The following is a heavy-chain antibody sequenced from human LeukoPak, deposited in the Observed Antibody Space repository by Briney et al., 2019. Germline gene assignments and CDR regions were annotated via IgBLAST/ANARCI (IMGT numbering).Heavy chain of an antibody. J-gene: IGHJ4*02. V-gene: IGHV4-59*01. Sequence: SETLSLTCTVSGGSLSNYYWSWIRQPPGKGLEWIGYIYYSGTTNYNSSLESRVTISVDTSKNQFSLKLSSVTAADTAVYYCAGVEMATIYFDSWGQGTLVTVSS. D-gene: IGHD5-24*01. CDR2: IYYSGTT. CDR3: AGVEMATIYFDS. CDR1: GGSLSNYY.